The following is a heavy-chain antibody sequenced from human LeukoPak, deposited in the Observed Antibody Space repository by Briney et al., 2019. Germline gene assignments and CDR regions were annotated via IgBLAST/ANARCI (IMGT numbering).Heavy chain of an antibody. V-gene: IGHV4-39*01. CDR2: IYYSGDT. Sequence: SETLSLTCTVSGGSISSSSYYWGWIRQPPGKGLEWIGTIYYSGDTYYNPSLKSRVNVSVHTSKNQFSLKLRSVTAADTAVYFCARQEWLVLREDWFDPWGQGTLVTVPS. CDR3: ARQEWLVLREDWFDP. CDR1: GGSISSSSYY. J-gene: IGHJ5*02. D-gene: IGHD6-19*01.